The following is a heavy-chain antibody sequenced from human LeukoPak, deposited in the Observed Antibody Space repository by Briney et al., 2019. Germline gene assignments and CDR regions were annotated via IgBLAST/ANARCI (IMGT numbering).Heavy chain of an antibody. D-gene: IGHD6-19*01. CDR2: IYHSGGT. CDR3: ARERAVAGSGGN. CDR1: GYSISSGYY. Sequence: PSETLSLTCAVSGYSISSGYYWGWIRQPPGKGPEWIGSIYHSGGTYYNPSLKSRVTISVDKSKNQFSLKLSSVTAADTAVYYCARERAVAGSGGNWGQGTLVTVSS. J-gene: IGHJ4*02. V-gene: IGHV4-38-2*02.